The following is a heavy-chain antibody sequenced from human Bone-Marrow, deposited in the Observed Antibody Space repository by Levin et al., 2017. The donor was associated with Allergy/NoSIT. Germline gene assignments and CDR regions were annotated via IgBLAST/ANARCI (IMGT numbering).Heavy chain of an antibody. D-gene: IGHD2-15*01. CDR1: GFTFGTYT. V-gene: IGHV3-30-3*01. Sequence: GGSLRLSCAASGFTFGTYTIHWVRQAPGKGLEWVAVISYDGSNKNYADSVKGRFTISRDNSKNTLYLQMTSLKTEDTAVYYCARDTPNCSDATFYSWALGAFDMWGQGTMVTVSS. CDR2: ISYDGSNK. J-gene: IGHJ3*02. CDR3: ARDTPNCSDATFYSWALGAFDM.